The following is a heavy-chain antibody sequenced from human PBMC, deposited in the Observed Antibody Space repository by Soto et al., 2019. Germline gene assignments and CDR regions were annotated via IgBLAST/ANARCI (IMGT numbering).Heavy chain of an antibody. D-gene: IGHD1-7*01. CDR1: GGSVRDGSYY. CDR3: AGYNWNYYFDP. Sequence: SETLSLTCTVSGGSVRDGSYYWAWLRQPPGKGLEWIGHIYHSGSTIYNPSLKSRVTISIDTSKSQFFLNLNSMTAADTAVYYCAGYNWNYYFDPWGQGTLVTVSS. CDR2: IYHSGST. J-gene: IGHJ5*02. V-gene: IGHV4-61*01.